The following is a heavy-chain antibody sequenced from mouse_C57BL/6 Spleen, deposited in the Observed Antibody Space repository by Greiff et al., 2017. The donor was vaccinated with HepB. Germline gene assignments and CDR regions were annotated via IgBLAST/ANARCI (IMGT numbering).Heavy chain of an antibody. J-gene: IGHJ2*01. CDR1: GYAFSSYW. D-gene: IGHD2-5*01. V-gene: IGHV1-80*01. Sequence: VQLQQSGAELVKPGASVKISCKASGYAFSSYWMNWVKQRPGKGLEWIGQIYPGDGDTNYNGKFKGKATLTADKSSSTAYMQLSSLTSEDSAVYVCTRLGTTRSLDYWGQGTTLTVSS. CDR2: IYPGDGDT. CDR3: TRLGTTRSLDY.